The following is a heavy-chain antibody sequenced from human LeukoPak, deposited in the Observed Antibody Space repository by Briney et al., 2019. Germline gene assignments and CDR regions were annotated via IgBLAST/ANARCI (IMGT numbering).Heavy chain of an antibody. V-gene: IGHV4-59*01. J-gene: IGHJ3*02. Sequence: SETLSLTCTVSGGSISSYDWRWIRQPPGEGLEWIGYIYYSGSATYNPPLTSRVTISVDTSKNQFSLKLSSVTAADPAVYYCARVTIASAAGAFDISSQGTMVAVSS. CDR3: ARVTIASAAGAFDI. CDR2: IYYSGSA. CDR1: GGSISSYD. D-gene: IGHD3-3*02.